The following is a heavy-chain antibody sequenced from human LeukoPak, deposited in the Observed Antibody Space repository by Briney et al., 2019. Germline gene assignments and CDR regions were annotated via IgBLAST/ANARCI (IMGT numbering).Heavy chain of an antibody. CDR2: IWYDGSNK. CDR3: ARVPSGSYYYFDY. CDR1: GFTFSSYG. J-gene: IGHJ4*02. V-gene: IGHV3-33*01. Sequence: GGSLRLSCAASGFTFSSYGMHWVRQAPGKGLEWVAVIWYDGSNKYYADSVKGRFTISRDNSKNTLYLQMNSLRAEDTAVYYCARVPSGSYYYFDYWGQGTLVTVST. D-gene: IGHD1-26*01.